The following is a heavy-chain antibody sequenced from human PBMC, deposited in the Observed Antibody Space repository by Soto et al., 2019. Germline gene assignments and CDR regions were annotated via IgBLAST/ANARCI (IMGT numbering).Heavy chain of an antibody. Sequence: SETLSLTCSVSGGSISSKSSSWGWIRQPPGKGLEWIGTFYYSENTYYNPSLKSRVTISVDTSKNQFSLKLSSVTAADTAVYYCAKLAGYCSGNSCHGDYAMDVWGQGTTVTSP. CDR1: GGSISSKSSS. CDR2: FYYSENT. D-gene: IGHD2-15*01. V-gene: IGHV4-39*01. J-gene: IGHJ6*02. CDR3: AKLAGYCSGNSCHGDYAMDV.